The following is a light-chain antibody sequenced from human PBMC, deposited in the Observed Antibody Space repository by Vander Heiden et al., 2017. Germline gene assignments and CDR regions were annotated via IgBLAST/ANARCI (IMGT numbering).Light chain of an antibody. CDR1: QSITSY. CDR2: AAS. J-gene: IGKJ2*01. V-gene: IGKV1-39*01. Sequence: DIQMTQSPSSLSASVGDRVTITCRASQSITSYLNWYQQKPGKAPKFLIYAASSLQRGVPSRFRGSGSGTDFTLNNSSVQPEDFATYYCQQSYSPPYTFGQGTKLQIK. CDR3: QQSYSPPYT.